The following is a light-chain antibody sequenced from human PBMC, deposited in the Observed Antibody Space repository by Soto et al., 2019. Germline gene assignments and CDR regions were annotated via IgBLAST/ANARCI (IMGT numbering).Light chain of an antibody. CDR3: QQYGSSPPTT. V-gene: IGKV3-20*01. CDR2: GVS. CDR1: QSVSSSY. J-gene: IGKJ4*01. Sequence: EIVLTQSPGTLSLSPGERATLSCRASQSVSSSYLAWYQQKSGQAPRLLIYGVSTRATGIPDRFSGSGSGTDFTLTISRLEPEDFAVYYCQQYGSSPPTTFGGGTKVEIK.